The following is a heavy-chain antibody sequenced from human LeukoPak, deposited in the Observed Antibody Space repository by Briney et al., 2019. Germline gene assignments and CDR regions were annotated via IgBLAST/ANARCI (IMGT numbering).Heavy chain of an antibody. D-gene: IGHD1-26*01. CDR1: GFTFSSYG. V-gene: IGHV3-30*02. Sequence: PGGSLRLSCAASGFTFSSYGMHWVRQAPGKGLERVAFIRYDGSNKYYADSVKGRFTISRDNSKNTLYLQMNSLRAEDTAVYYCAKDKWIDGSLDYWGQGTLVTVSS. CDR2: IRYDGSNK. CDR3: AKDKWIDGSLDY. J-gene: IGHJ4*02.